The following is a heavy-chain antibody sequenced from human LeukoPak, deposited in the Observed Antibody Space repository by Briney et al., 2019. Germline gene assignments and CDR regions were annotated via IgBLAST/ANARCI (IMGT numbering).Heavy chain of an antibody. CDR1: GFTFSDYY. Sequence: GGSLRLSCAASGFTFSDYYMSWIRQAPGKGLEWVAVISYDGSNKYYADSVKGRFTISRDNSKNTLYLQMNSLRAEDTAVYYCAKVLRYFDWQLDAFDIWGQGTMVTVSS. J-gene: IGHJ3*02. CDR3: AKVLRYFDWQLDAFDI. CDR2: ISYDGSNK. V-gene: IGHV3-30*18. D-gene: IGHD3-9*01.